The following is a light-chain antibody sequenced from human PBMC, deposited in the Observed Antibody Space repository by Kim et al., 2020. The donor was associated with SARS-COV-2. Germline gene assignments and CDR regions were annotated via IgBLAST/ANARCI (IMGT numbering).Light chain of an antibody. CDR1: KLGDKY. CDR3: QAWDSSTYV. Sequence: VSPGQTASNTCSGDKLGDKYACWYQQKPGQSPVLVIYQDSKRPSGIPERFSGSNSGNTATLTISGTQAMDEADYYCQAWDSSTYVFGTGTKVTVL. CDR2: QDS. J-gene: IGLJ1*01. V-gene: IGLV3-1*01.